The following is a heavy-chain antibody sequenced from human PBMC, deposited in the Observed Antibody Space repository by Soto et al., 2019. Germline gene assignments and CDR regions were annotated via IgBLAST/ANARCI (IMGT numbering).Heavy chain of an antibody. V-gene: IGHV5-10-1*01. CDR3: ARWGGYDLDPYYYYGMDV. D-gene: IGHD5-12*01. CDR1: GYSFTSYW. CDR2: IDHSDSYT. Sequence: GESLKISCKGSGYSFTSYWISWVRQMPGKGLEWMGRIDHSDSYTNYSPSFQGHVTISADKSISTAYLQWSSLKASDTAMYYCARWGGYDLDPYYYYGMDVWGQGTTVTVSS. J-gene: IGHJ6*02.